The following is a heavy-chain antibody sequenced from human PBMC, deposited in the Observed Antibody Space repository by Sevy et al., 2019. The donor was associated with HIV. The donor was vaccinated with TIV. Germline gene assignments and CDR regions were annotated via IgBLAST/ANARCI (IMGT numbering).Heavy chain of an antibody. CDR1: GFTFSSYA. J-gene: IGHJ4*02. D-gene: IGHD3-22*01. CDR3: ARKYDSSGYFDY. Sequence: GGSLTLSCAASGFTFSSYAMNWVRQAPGKGLEWVSGISGSGGSGDKTNYVDSVKGRFTISRDDSKNSLYLQLNSLRAEDTAIYYCARKYDSSGYFDYWGQGTLVTVSS. CDR2: ISGSGGSGDKT. V-gene: IGHV3-23*01.